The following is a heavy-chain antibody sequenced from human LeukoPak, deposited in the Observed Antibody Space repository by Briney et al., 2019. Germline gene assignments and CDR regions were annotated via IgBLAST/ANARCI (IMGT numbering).Heavy chain of an antibody. Sequence: GGSLRLSCAASGFTVSSNYMSWVRQAPGKGLEWVSVIYSGGSTYYADSVKGRFTISRHNSKNTLYLQMNSLRAEDTAVYYCARVGGATVSEGYYFDYWGQGTLVTVSS. CDR2: IYSGGST. V-gene: IGHV3-53*04. D-gene: IGHD2-21*01. J-gene: IGHJ4*02. CDR3: ARVGGATVSEGYYFDY. CDR1: GFTVSSNY.